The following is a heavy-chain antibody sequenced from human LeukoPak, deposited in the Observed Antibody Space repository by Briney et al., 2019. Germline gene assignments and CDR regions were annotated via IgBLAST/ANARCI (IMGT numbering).Heavy chain of an antibody. D-gene: IGHD2-2*01. CDR1: GFTISSYS. CDR3: ARDGGYCSSTSCYYGIDY. V-gene: IGHV3-21*01. CDR2: ISSSSSYI. J-gene: IGHJ4*02. Sequence: PGGSLRLSCAASGFTISSYSMNWVRQAPGKGLEWVSSISSSSSYIYYADSVKGRFTISRDNAKNSLYLQMNSLRAEDTAVYYCARDGGYCSSTSCYYGIDYWGQGTLVTVSS.